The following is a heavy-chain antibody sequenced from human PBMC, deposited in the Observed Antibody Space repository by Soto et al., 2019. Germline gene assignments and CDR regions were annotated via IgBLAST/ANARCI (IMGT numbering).Heavy chain of an antibody. J-gene: IGHJ6*02. CDR2: MYNTGST. D-gene: IGHD2-21*02. Sequence: SETLSLTCTVSGGSISRYYWSWIRQPPGKGLEWIGYMYNTGSTVYNPSFKSRVTISVDTSKNQFSLKLNSVTAADTAVYYCARDLWGYCGTDCYPLDVWGQGTSVTVSS. CDR3: ARDLWGYCGTDCYPLDV. V-gene: IGHV4-59*01. CDR1: GGSISRYY.